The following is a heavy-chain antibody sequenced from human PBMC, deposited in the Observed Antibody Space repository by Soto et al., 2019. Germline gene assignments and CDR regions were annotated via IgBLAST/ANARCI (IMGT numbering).Heavy chain of an antibody. V-gene: IGHV4-59*01. Sequence: SETLSLTCTVSGGSISSYYWSWIRQPPGKGLEWIGYIYYSGSTNYNPSLKSRVTISVDTSKNQFSLKLSSVTAADTAVYYCARSRSLGAIYGDYDLDYWGQGTLVTSPQ. CDR3: ARSRSLGAIYGDYDLDY. CDR2: IYYSGST. D-gene: IGHD4-17*01. J-gene: IGHJ4*02. CDR1: GGSISSYY.